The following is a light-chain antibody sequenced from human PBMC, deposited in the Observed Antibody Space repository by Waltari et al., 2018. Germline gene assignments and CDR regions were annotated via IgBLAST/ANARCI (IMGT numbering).Light chain of an antibody. CDR1: QSVRTN. Sequence: EIVMTQSPATLSVSPGERATLSCRASQSVRTNLAWYQQKPGQAPRLLIYGVSTRATDIPARFSGSGSDTEFTLTISSLQSEDFAVYYCQQYNKWPPFTFGGGTKVEIK. V-gene: IGKV3-15*01. CDR3: QQYNKWPPFT. CDR2: GVS. J-gene: IGKJ4*01.